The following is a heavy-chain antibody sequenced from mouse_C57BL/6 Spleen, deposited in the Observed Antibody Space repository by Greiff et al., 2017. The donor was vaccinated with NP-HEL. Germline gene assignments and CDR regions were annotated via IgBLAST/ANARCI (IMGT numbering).Heavy chain of an antibody. CDR2: IYPGDGDT. V-gene: IGHV1-82*01. D-gene: IGHD1-1*01. CDR3: AREGVYYGSSYPHWYFDV. J-gene: IGHJ1*03. CDR1: GYAFSSSW. Sequence: QVQLQQSGPELVKPGASVKISCKASGYAFSSSWMNWVKQRPGKGLEWIGRIYPGDGDTNYNGKFMGKATLTADKSSSTAYMQLSSLTSEDSAVYFGAREGVYYGSSYPHWYFDVWGTGTTVTVSS.